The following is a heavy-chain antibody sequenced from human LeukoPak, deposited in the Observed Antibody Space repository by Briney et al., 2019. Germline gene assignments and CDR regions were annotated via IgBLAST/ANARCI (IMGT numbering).Heavy chain of an antibody. CDR2: IYYSGST. CDR1: GGSISSSSYY. D-gene: IGHD2-2*01. V-gene: IGHV4-39*07. J-gene: IGHJ5*02. CDR3: ARVGGSIVVVPAATSLNWFDP. Sequence: SETLSLTCTVSGGSISSSSYYWGWIRQPPGKGLEWIGSIYYSGSTYYNPSLKSRVTISVDTSKNQFSLKLSSVTAADTAVYYCARVGGSIVVVPAATSLNWFDPWGQGTLVTVSS.